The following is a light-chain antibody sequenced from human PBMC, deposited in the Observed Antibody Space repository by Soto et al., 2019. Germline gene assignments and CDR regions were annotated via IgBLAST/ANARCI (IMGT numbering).Light chain of an antibody. V-gene: IGLV2-14*01. CDR2: EVD. J-gene: IGLJ1*01. CDR3: ISYTSTNTYV. Sequence: QSALAQPASVSGSPGQSITISCTGSSSDVGHYNFVSWYQQHPTKAPKLMIYEVDKRPSGVPYRFSGSKSANTASLTISGLQPEDEADYYCISYTSTNTYVFGTGTKVAVL. CDR1: SSDVGHYNF.